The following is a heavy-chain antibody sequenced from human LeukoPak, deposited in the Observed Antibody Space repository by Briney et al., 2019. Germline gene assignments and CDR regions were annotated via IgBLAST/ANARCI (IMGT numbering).Heavy chain of an antibody. CDR1: GFTFSDYN. D-gene: IGHD4-17*01. Sequence: GGSLRLSCAASGFTFSDYNMRWIRQAPGKGLEWVSSISRSGSTKYYADSVKGRFTISRDNAKNSLYLQMNSLRAEDTAVYYCARPKTDYGDYSRAFDIWGQGTMVTVSS. V-gene: IGHV3-11*04. CDR2: ISRSGSTK. J-gene: IGHJ3*02. CDR3: ARPKTDYGDYSRAFDI.